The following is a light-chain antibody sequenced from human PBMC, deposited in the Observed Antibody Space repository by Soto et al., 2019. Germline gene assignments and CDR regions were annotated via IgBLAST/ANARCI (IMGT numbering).Light chain of an antibody. Sequence: QSVLTQPPSASGTPGQRVTISCSGSSSNIGNNYLYWYQQLPGTAPKLLIYSTNQRPSGVPDRFSGSKSGTSASLAISGLRSEDEADYYCAAWDDSLSGWVFGGGTKLTVL. J-gene: IGLJ3*02. CDR2: STN. CDR3: AAWDDSLSGWV. CDR1: SSNIGNNY. V-gene: IGLV1-47*02.